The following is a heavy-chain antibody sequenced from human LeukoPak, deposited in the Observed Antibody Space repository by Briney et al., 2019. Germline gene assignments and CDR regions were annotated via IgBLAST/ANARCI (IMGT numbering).Heavy chain of an antibody. CDR3: ARGGQMIVVVPFDY. V-gene: IGHV1-2*02. CDR2: INPNSGGT. D-gene: IGHD3-22*01. Sequence: ASVKVSCKASGYTFTGYYMHWVRQAPGQGLEWMGWINPNSGGTNYAQKFQGRVTMTRDSSISTAYMELSRLRSDDTAVYYCARGGQMIVVVPFDYWGQGTLVTVSS. CDR1: GYTFTGYY. J-gene: IGHJ4*02.